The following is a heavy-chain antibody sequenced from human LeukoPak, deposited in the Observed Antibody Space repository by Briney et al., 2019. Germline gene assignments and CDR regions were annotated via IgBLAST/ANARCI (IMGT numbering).Heavy chain of an antibody. J-gene: IGHJ5*02. CDR3: ARARGVRYLGWFDP. V-gene: IGHV4-61*02. D-gene: IGHD3-9*01. CDR2: IYSSGST. Sequence: SETLSLTCTVSSGSINSGSYYWNWIRQPAGKGLEWIGRIYSSGSTNYNPSLKSRVTISVDTSKNQFSLKLSSVTAADTAVYYCARARGVRYLGWFDPWGQGTLVTVSS. CDR1: SGSINSGSYY.